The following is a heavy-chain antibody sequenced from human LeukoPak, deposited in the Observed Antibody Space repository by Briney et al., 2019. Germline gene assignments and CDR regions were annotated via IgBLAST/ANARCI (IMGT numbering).Heavy chain of an antibody. CDR3: AREPGITIFGVVRDY. Sequence: GGSLRLSCAASGFTFSSYSMNWVRQAPGKGLEWVSSISSSSSYIYYADSVKGRFTISRDNAKNSLYLQMNSLRAEDTAVYYCAREPGITIFGVVRDYWGQGTLVTVSS. CDR1: GFTFSSYS. D-gene: IGHD3-3*01. CDR2: ISSSSSYI. V-gene: IGHV3-21*01. J-gene: IGHJ4*02.